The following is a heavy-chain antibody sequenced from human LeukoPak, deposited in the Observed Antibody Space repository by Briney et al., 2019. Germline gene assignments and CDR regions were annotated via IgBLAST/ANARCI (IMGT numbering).Heavy chain of an antibody. Sequence: GGSLRLSCAASGFTFSDYYMSWIRQAPGKGLEWVLYISSSGSTIYYADSVKGRFTISRDNAKNSLYLQMNSLRAEDTAVYYCAREDSSSWALGAFDIWGQGTMVTVSS. CDR3: AREDSSSWALGAFDI. CDR2: ISSSGSTI. J-gene: IGHJ3*02. D-gene: IGHD6-6*01. CDR1: GFTFSDYY. V-gene: IGHV3-11*01.